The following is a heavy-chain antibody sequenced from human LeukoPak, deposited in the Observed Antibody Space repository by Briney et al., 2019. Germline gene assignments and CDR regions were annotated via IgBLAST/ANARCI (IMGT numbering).Heavy chain of an antibody. D-gene: IGHD2-21*02. CDR2: IYYSGST. CDR3: AKEAYCGGDCQGDFQH. V-gene: IGHV4-59*01. CDR1: GGSISSYY. J-gene: IGHJ1*01. Sequence: KPSETLSLTCTVSGGSISSYYWSWIRQPPGKGLEWIGYIYYSGSTNYNPSLKSRVTISVDTSKNQFSLKLSSVTAADTAIYYCAKEAYCGGDCQGDFQHWGQGTLVTVSS.